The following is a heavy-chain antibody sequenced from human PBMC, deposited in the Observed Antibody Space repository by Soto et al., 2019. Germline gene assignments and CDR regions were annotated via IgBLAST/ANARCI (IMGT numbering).Heavy chain of an antibody. D-gene: IGHD6-13*01. CDR3: TRDASRDSSARGWFDP. CDR1: GFTFCSFT. V-gene: IGHV3-21*01. J-gene: IGHJ5*02. CDR2: ISSNSAYI. Sequence: PGGSLILSCAASGFTFCSFTMNWVRQAPGKGLEWVSTISSNSAYIYYTDSLRSRFTISRDNAKNSLHLQMNSLRAEDTAVYYCTRDASRDSSARGWFDPWGPGTLVTVSS.